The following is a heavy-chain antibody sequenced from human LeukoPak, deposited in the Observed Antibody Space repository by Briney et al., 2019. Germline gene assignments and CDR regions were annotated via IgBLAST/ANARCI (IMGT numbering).Heavy chain of an antibody. J-gene: IGHJ6*02. CDR1: GGSISSYY. CDR3: ARDEGLRPPPSHYYYGMDV. V-gene: IGHV4-59*12. CDR2: IYYSGST. D-gene: IGHD2-2*01. Sequence: SETLSLTCTVSGGSISSYYWSWIRQPPGKGLEWIGYIYYSGSTNYNPSLKSRVTISVDTSKNQFSLKLSSVTAADTAVYYCARDEGLRPPPSHYYYGMDVWGQGTTVTVSS.